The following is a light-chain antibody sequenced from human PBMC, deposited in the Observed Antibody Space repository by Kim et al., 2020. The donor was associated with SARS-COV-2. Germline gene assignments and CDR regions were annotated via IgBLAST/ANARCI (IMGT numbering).Light chain of an antibody. V-gene: IGLV3-21*04. J-gene: IGLJ3*02. CDR1: NLGSKS. CDR3: QVWDSSSDHRV. Sequence: PGKTAWITCGGNNLGSKSVHWYQQKPGQAPVLVIYYDSDRPSGIPERFSGSNSGNTATLTISRVEAGDEADYYCQVWDSSSDHRVFGGGTQLTVL. CDR2: YDS.